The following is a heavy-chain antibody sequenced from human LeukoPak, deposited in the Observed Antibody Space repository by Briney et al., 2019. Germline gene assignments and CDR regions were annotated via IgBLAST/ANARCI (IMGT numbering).Heavy chain of an antibody. CDR3: ARALGSGWVYFL. CDR1: GFTFSSYS. CDR2: ISTSSSYI. Sequence: KTGGSLRLSCTASGFTFSSYSMNWVRQAPGKGLEWVSSISTSSSYIYYADSVKGRFTISRDNAKNTLYLQMNSLRVEDTAVYYCARALGSGWVYFLGGQGTLVTVSS. V-gene: IGHV3-21*01. D-gene: IGHD3-10*01. J-gene: IGHJ4*02.